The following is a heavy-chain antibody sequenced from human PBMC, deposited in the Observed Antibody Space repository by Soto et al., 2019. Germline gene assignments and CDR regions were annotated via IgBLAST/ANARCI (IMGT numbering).Heavy chain of an antibody. D-gene: IGHD2-2*01. J-gene: IGHJ6*03. Sequence: TSETLSLTCTVSGGSISSGGYYWSWIRQHPGKCLEWIGYIYYSGSTYYNPSLKSQVTISVDTSKNQFSLKLSSVTAADTAVYYCARAVVPAAMYYYYMDVWGKGTTVTVSS. CDR2: IYYSGST. CDR1: GGSISSGGYY. CDR3: ARAVVPAAMYYYYMDV. V-gene: IGHV4-31*01.